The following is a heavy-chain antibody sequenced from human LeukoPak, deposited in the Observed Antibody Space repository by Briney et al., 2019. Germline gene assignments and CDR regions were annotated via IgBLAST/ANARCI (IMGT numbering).Heavy chain of an antibody. Sequence: ASVKVSCKASEGTFISYAISWVRQAPGQGLEWMGGIIPIFGTANYAQKFQGRVTITADESTSTAYMELSSLRSEDTAVYYCATLLRYFDWLPQVNWFDPWGQGTLVTVSS. CDR1: EGTFISYA. J-gene: IGHJ5*02. V-gene: IGHV1-69*13. CDR2: IIPIFGTA. D-gene: IGHD3-9*01. CDR3: ATLLRYFDWLPQVNWFDP.